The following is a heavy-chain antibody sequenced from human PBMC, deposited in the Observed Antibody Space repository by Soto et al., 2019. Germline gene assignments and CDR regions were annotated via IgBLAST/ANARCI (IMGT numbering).Heavy chain of an antibody. CDR3: AKDASSGITSFDS. J-gene: IGHJ2*01. CDR1: GFTFSSYA. D-gene: IGHD3-3*01. V-gene: IGHV3-23*01. CDR2: VSGSDGST. Sequence: EVQLLESGGGLVQPGGSLRLSCAASGFTFSSYAMSWVRQAPGKGLEWVSVVSGSDGSTYYADSVKGRFTISRDNSKNTLYLQMNSLRAEDTAVYYCAKDASSGITSFDSWGRGTVVTVSS.